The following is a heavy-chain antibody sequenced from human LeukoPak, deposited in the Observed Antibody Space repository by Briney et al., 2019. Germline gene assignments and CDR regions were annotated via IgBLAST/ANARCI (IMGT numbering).Heavy chain of an antibody. CDR1: GYTFTDYY. V-gene: IGHV1-2*02. CDR3: ARGSSGWFNFDY. CDR2: VNPNSGGI. J-gene: IGHJ4*02. D-gene: IGHD6-19*01. Sequence: AAVKVSCKASGYTFTDYYIHWVRQAPGQGLEWMGWVNPNSGGINYAQKFQGRVTMTRDTCISTAYLELRRLTSDDTAVFSCARGSSGWFNFDYWGQGTLVTVSS.